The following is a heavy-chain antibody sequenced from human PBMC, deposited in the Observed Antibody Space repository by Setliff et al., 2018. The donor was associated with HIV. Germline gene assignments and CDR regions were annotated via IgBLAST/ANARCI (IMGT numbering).Heavy chain of an antibody. CDR1: GGYFSGFY. V-gene: IGHV4-34*01. CDR2: INHRRRT. Sequence: SQSLSLTCAVYGGYFSGFYWNWIRQAPGKGLEWIGEINHRRRTKYNPSLKSRVTISVDTSKNQFSLKLRSVTAADTAFYYCARGFSGDYVFTGYLDGWGKGTTVTVSS. D-gene: IGHD3-22*01. CDR3: ARGFSGDYVFTGYLDG. J-gene: IGHJ6*03.